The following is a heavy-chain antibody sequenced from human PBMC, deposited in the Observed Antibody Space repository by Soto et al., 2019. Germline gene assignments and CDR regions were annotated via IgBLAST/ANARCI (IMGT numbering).Heavy chain of an antibody. V-gene: IGHV1-18*04. J-gene: IGHJ3*02. CDR2: VSAYTGET. Sequence: QVQLVQSGPEVKKPGASVKLSCKASGYIFTSYTVTWVRQAPGQGLEWMGWVSAYTGETQYAQRFQGTVTMTTNTSTSTAYMEMKSRKSEDTAVYYCARGGNWNYVGAFDIWGQGTMVTVSS. CDR3: ARGGNWNYVGAFDI. D-gene: IGHD1-7*01. CDR1: GYIFTSYT.